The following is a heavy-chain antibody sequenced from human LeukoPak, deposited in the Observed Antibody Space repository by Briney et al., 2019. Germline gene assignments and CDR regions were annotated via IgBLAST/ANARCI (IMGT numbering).Heavy chain of an antibody. J-gene: IGHJ3*02. Sequence: PGGSLRLSCTASGFTFSSDWMTWVRQAPGKGLEWVANIQQDGSEKNYVDSVKGRFTISRDNAKNSLFLQMNSLRAEDTAMYYCVRDSSPTYYSDSSTSYFDASVIWGQGTMVTVSS. CDR1: GFTFSSDW. CDR3: VRDSSPTYYSDSSTSYFDASVI. D-gene: IGHD3-22*01. V-gene: IGHV3-7*01. CDR2: IQQDGSEK.